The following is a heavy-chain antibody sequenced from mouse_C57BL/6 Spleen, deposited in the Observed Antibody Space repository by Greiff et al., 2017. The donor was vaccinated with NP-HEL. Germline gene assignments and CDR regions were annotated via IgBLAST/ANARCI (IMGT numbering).Heavy chain of an antibody. Sequence: EVQLQQSGPELVKPGASVKIPCKASGYTFTDYNMDWVKQSHGKSLEWIGDINPNNGGNSYNQKFKGKATLTVDKSSSTAYMELRSLTSEDTAVYYCARRIYYGYDEDAMDYWGQGTSVPVSS. J-gene: IGHJ4*01. CDR2: INPNNGGN. CDR3: ARRIYYGYDEDAMDY. CDR1: GYTFTDYN. D-gene: IGHD2-2*01. V-gene: IGHV1-18*01.